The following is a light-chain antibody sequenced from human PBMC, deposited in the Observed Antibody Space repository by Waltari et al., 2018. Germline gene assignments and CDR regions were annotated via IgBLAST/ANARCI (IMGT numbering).Light chain of an antibody. J-gene: IGLJ3*02. CDR3: CSSSGNSTSLNSM. CDR2: DVS. CDR1: SSDVGGYNY. V-gene: IGLV2-11*01. Sequence: QSALTQHRSVSGSPGQSVTISCTGTSSDVGGYNYVSWYQQHPGKAPKLMIYDVSNRPSAVPVRSSASNAGNPASLPITGLQAGHEADYYCCSSSGNSTSLNSMFGAGTTLTVL.